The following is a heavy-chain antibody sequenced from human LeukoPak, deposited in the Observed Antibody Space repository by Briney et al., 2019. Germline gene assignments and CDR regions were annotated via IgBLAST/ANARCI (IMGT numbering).Heavy chain of an antibody. J-gene: IGHJ6*03. CDR3: ATYNFGYYYYYMDV. CDR2: FDPEDGET. D-gene: IGHD3-10*01. V-gene: IGHV1-24*01. Sequence: GASVKVSCKFSGYTLTELSMHWVRQAPGKGLEWMGGFDPEDGETIYAQKFQGRVTMTEDTSTDTAYMELSSLRSEDTAVYYCATYNFGYYYYYMDVWGKGTTVTVSS. CDR1: GYTLTELS.